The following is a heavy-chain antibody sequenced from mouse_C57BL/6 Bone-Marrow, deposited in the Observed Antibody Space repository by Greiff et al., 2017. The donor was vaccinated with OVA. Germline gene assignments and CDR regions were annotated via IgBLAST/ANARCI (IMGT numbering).Heavy chain of an antibody. Sequence: QVQLKQSGAELMKPGASVKLSCKASGYTFTGYWIEWVKQRPGHGLEWIGEILPGSGSTNYNEKFKGKATFTADTSSNTAYMQLSSLTTEDSAIYYCANGDPTGTNVYFYVWGTWTTVTVSS. CDR1: GYTFTGYW. V-gene: IGHV1-9*01. CDR3: ANGDPTGTNVYFYV. CDR2: ILPGSGST. J-gene: IGHJ1*03. D-gene: IGHD4-1*01.